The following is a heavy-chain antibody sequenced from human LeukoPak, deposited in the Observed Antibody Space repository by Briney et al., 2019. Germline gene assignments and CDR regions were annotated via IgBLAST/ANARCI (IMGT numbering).Heavy chain of an antibody. Sequence: SETLSLTCTASGGSISSYYWSWIRQPPGKGLEWIGYISYSGSTNYSPSLKSRVTISVDTSKKQFSLKLRSVTAADTAVYYCARHTSSGWYFIDYWGQGTLVTVSS. J-gene: IGHJ4*02. D-gene: IGHD6-19*01. CDR2: ISYSGST. CDR3: ARHTSSGWYFIDY. CDR1: GGSISSYY. V-gene: IGHV4-59*08.